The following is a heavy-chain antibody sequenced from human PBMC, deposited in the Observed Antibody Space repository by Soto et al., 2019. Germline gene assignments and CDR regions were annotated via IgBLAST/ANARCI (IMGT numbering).Heavy chain of an antibody. CDR3: ARHNYGSGSTYFDY. CDR1: GGSISSGGYS. V-gene: IGHV4-30-2*01. CDR2: MYHSGST. J-gene: IGHJ4*02. Sequence: PSETLSLTCAVSGGSISSGGYSWSWIRQPPGKGLEWIGYMYHSGSTYYNPSLKSRVTISIDMSKNQFSLKLSSVTAADTAVYYCARHNYGSGSTYFDYWGQGTLVTVS. D-gene: IGHD3-10*01.